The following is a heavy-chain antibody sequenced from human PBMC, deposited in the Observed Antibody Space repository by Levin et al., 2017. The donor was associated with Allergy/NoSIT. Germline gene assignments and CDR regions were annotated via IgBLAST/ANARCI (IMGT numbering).Heavy chain of an antibody. V-gene: IGHV1-8*01. Sequence: GESLKISCKASGYTFTSYDINWVRQATGQGLEWMGWMNPNSGNTGYAQKFQGRVTMTRNTSISTAYMELSSLRSEDTAVYYCARGSYCSGGSCYGWFDPWGQGTLVTVSS. CDR2: MNPNSGNT. CDR1: GYTFTSYD. D-gene: IGHD2-15*01. J-gene: IGHJ5*02. CDR3: ARGSYCSGGSCYGWFDP.